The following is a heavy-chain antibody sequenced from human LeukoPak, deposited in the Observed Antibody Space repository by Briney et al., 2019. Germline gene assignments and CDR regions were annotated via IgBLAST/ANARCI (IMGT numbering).Heavy chain of an antibody. CDR3: AKGRSCTNDVCHGDFDY. CDR2: IGSGGST. D-gene: IGHD2-8*01. J-gene: IGHJ4*02. CDR1: GFIFTSYA. Sequence: GGSLRLSCPASGFIFTSYAMSWFRQAPGKGLEWVSPIGSGGSTYYADSVKGRFTISRDNSKNTVYLQMNSLRAEDTAVYYCAKGRSCTNDVCHGDFDYWGQGTLVTVSS. V-gene: IGHV3-23*01.